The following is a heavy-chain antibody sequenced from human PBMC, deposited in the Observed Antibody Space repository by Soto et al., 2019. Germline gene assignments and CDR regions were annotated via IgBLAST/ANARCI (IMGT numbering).Heavy chain of an antibody. Sequence: ASVKVSCKASGFTFTSSAMQWVRQARGQRLEWIGWIVVGSGNTNYAQKFQERVTITGDMSTSTAYMELSSLRSEDTAVYYCAAGPRRPKLLPGYWGQGALVTVSS. CDR3: AAGPRRPKLLPGY. V-gene: IGHV1-58*02. J-gene: IGHJ4*02. CDR2: IVVGSGNT. D-gene: IGHD2-15*01. CDR1: GFTFTSSA.